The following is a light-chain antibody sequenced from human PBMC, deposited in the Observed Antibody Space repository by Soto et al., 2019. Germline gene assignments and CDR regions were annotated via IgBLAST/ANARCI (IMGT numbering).Light chain of an antibody. CDR3: QHYHHWLWT. J-gene: IGKJ1*01. CDR2: DAS. CDR1: QSVRRY. Sequence: EIVLTQSPATLSLSPVERATLSCMASQSVRRYLAWYQQKPGQAPRLLIYDASTWATGIPARFSGSGSGTEFTLTISSLQSEDFAVYYCQHYHHWLWTFGQGTKVDIK. V-gene: IGKV3-15*01.